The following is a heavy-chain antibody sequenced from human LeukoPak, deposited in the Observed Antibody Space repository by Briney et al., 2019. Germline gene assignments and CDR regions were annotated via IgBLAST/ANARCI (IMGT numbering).Heavy chain of an antibody. J-gene: IGHJ5*02. CDR2: IKQGGSEK. D-gene: IGHD3-22*01. V-gene: IGHV3-7*01. CDR3: ARDEWYYYDSSGQVINCFDP. Sequence: PGGSLRLSCAGSGFTFSSYWMKWVRQAPGKGLEWVANIKQGGSEKYYVDSVKGRFTISRDNAKNSLYLQMNSLRAEDTAVYYCARDEWYYYDSSGQVINCFDPWGQGNLVTVSS. CDR1: GFTFSSYW.